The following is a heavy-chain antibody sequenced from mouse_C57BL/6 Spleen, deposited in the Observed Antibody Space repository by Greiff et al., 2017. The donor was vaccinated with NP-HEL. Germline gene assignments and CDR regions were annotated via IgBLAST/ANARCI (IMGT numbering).Heavy chain of an antibody. CDR1: GFTFSDYG. CDR2: ISSGSSTI. CDR3: ARDYVTRGFAY. V-gene: IGHV5-17*01. J-gene: IGHJ3*01. Sequence: EVKLMESGGGLVKPGGSLKLSCAASGFTFSDYGMHWVRQAPEKGLEWVAYISSGSSTIYYADTVKGRFTISRDNAKNTLFLQMTSLRSEDTAMYYCARDYVTRGFAYWGQGTLVTVSA. D-gene: IGHD2-12*01.